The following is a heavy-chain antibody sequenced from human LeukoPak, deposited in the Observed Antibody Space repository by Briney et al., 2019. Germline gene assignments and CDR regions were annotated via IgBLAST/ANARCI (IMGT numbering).Heavy chain of an antibody. Sequence: ASVKVSCKASGYTFTGYYMHWVRQAPGQGLEWMGWINPNSGGTDYAQKFQGWVTMTRDTSISTAYMELSRLRSDDTAVYYCAREGIDYGSGSHFDYWGQGTLVTVPS. J-gene: IGHJ4*02. CDR2: INPNSGGT. CDR1: GYTFTGYY. V-gene: IGHV1-2*04. CDR3: AREGIDYGSGSHFDY. D-gene: IGHD3-10*01.